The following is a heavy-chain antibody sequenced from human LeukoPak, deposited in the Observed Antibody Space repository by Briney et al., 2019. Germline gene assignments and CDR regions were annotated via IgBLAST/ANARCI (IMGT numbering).Heavy chain of an antibody. J-gene: IGHJ4*02. CDR2: INPNSGGT. Sequence: GASVKVSCKASGYTFTGYYMHWVRQAPGQGLEWMGWINPNSGGTNYAQKFQGRVTMTRDTSISTAYMELSRLRSDDTAVYYCARDGFELLWFGELIFPYYFDYWGQGTLVTVSS. CDR3: ARDGFELLWFGELIFPYYFDY. CDR1: GYTFTGYY. V-gene: IGHV1-2*02. D-gene: IGHD3-10*01.